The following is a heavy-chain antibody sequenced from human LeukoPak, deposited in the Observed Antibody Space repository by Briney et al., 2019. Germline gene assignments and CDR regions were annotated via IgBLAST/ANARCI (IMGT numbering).Heavy chain of an antibody. D-gene: IGHD5-12*01. CDR1: GYTFTSYD. CDR2: MNPNSGNT. J-gene: IGHJ4*02. CDR3: ARGYSGYDGVDY. V-gene: IGHV1-8*01. Sequence: GASVKVSCKASGYTFTSYDINWVRQATGRGLEWMGWMNPNSGNTGYAQKFQGRVTMTRNTSISTAYMELSSLRSEDTAVYYCARGYSGYDGVDYWGQGTLVTVSS.